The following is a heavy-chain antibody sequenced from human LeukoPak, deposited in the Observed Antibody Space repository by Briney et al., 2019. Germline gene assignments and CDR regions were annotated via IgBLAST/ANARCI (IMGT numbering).Heavy chain of an antibody. CDR1: GFTFSSYA. V-gene: IGHV3-23*01. Sequence: GGSLRLSCAASGFTFSSYAMHWVRQAPGKGLEWVAATSSSDPGTYHADSVRGRFAISRDNSKNTLYLQMNRLRVEDAAVYYCARAPVTSCRGAFCYPFDYWGQGTLVTVSS. CDR2: TSSSDPGT. J-gene: IGHJ4*02. D-gene: IGHD2-15*01. CDR3: ARAPVTSCRGAFCYPFDY.